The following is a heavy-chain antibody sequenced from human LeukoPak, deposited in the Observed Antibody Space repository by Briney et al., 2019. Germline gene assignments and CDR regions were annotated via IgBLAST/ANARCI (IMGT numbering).Heavy chain of an antibody. Sequence: GRSLRLSCAASGFTFTNYNMNWVRQAPGKGLEWVSSISSSGSYIYYTDSVKGRFTISRDNARNSLYLQMNSLRADDTAVYYCARATSGSWDYWGQGTLVTVSS. V-gene: IGHV3-21*01. D-gene: IGHD6-13*01. CDR2: ISSSGSYI. CDR1: GFTFTNYN. J-gene: IGHJ4*02. CDR3: ARATSGSWDY.